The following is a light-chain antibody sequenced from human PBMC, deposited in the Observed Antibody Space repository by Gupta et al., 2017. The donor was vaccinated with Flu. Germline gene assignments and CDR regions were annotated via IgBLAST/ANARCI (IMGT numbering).Light chain of an antibody. Sequence: QSVTISCTGTSSDVGGYNYVSWYQQHPGKAPNLIIYDVSKGPSGVPDRFSGSKSGNTASLTISGLQAEDEADYYCCSFAGNSWVFGGGTKLTVL. J-gene: IGLJ3*02. V-gene: IGLV2-11*03. CDR1: SSDVGGYNY. CDR3: CSFAGNSWV. CDR2: DVS.